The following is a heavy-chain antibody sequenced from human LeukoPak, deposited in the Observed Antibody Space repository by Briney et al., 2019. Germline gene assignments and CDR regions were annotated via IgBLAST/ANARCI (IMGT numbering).Heavy chain of an antibody. Sequence: SETLSLTCTVSGGSISSYYWSWIRQPPGEGREWIGYIYYSGSTNYNPSLKSRVTISVDTSKNQFSLKLSSVTAADTAVYYCARLPAVGYCSSTSCYHFDYWGQGTLVTVSS. V-gene: IGHV4-59*08. J-gene: IGHJ4*02. CDR1: GGSISSYY. CDR3: ARLPAVGYCSSTSCYHFDY. D-gene: IGHD2-2*01. CDR2: IYYSGST.